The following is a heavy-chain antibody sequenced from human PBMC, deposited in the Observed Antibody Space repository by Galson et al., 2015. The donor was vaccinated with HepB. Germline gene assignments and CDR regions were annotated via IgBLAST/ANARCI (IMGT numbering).Heavy chain of an antibody. V-gene: IGHV3-21*01. CDR2: ISSSSSYI. Sequence: SLRLSCAASGFTFSSYSMNWVRQAPGKGLEWVSSISSSSSYIYYADSVKGRFTISRDNAKNSLYLQMNSLRAEDTAVYYCARESLAVAGGFDPWGQGTLVTVSS. J-gene: IGHJ5*02. D-gene: IGHD6-19*01. CDR3: ARESLAVAGGFDP. CDR1: GFTFSSYS.